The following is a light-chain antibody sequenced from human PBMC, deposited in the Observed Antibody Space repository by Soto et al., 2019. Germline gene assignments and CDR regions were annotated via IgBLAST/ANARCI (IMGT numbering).Light chain of an antibody. Sequence: QSVLTQPASVSGSPGQSITISCTGTSSDVGSYNLVSWYQQHPGKAPKLMIYEVSKRPSGVSNRFSGSKSGNTASLTISGLQPEDEADYYCCSYAGSSTLYGFGTGTKLTVL. CDR1: SSDVGSYNL. CDR3: CSYAGSSTLYG. J-gene: IGLJ1*01. V-gene: IGLV2-23*02. CDR2: EVS.